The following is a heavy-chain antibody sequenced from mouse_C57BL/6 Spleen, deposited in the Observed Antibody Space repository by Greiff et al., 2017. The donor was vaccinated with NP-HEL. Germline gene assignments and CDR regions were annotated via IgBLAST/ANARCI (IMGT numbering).Heavy chain of an antibody. CDR2: IDPSDSYT. D-gene: IGHD1-1*01. J-gene: IGHJ1*03. CDR3: ARGGGTTVVPYFDV. Sequence: QVQLQQSGAELVKPGASVKLSCKASGYTFTSYWMQWVKQRPGQGLEWIGEIDPSDSYTNYNQKFKGKATLTVDTSSSTAYMQLSSLTSEDSAVYYCARGGGTTVVPYFDVWGTGTTVTVSS. V-gene: IGHV1-50*01. CDR1: GYTFTSYW.